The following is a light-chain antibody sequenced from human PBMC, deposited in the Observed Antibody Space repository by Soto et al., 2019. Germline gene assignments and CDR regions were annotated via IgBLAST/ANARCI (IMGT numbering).Light chain of an antibody. V-gene: IGKV3-20*01. J-gene: IGKJ1*01. CDR2: GAS. CDR3: QRYGGPSWT. Sequence: EIVLTQSPGTLSLSPGERATLSCRASQSVTSNYLAWYQQKPGQAPRLLIFGASSRATGIPDKFSGSGSGTDFTLTISRLEPDDFAVYYCQRYGGPSWTFGQGTREEIK. CDR1: QSVTSNY.